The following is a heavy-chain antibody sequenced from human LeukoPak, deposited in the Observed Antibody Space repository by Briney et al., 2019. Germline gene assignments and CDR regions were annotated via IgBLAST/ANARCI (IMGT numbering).Heavy chain of an antibody. CDR1: GGSISSSSYS. CDR2: IYYSGST. D-gene: IGHD3-3*01. V-gene: IGHV4-39*01. CDR3: ARGIFGVVINDY. J-gene: IGHJ4*02. Sequence: SETLSLTCTVSGGSISSSSYSWGWIRQPPGKGLEWIGSIYYSGSTYYNPSLKSRATISVDKSKNQFSLKLSSVTAADTAVYYCARGIFGVVINDYWGQGTLVTVSS.